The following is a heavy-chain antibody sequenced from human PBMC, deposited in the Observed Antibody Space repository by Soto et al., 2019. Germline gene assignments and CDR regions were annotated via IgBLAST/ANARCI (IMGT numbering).Heavy chain of an antibody. V-gene: IGHV3-33*01. CDR2: IWYDGSNK. CDR3: ARECYDSSGYYDYYGMDV. D-gene: IGHD3-22*01. Sequence: PGGSLRLSCAASGFTFSSYGMHWVRQAPGKGLEWVAVIWYDGSNKYYADSVKGRFTISRDNSKNTLYLQMNSLRAEDTAVYYFARECYDSSGYYDYYGMDVWGQGTTVTVSS. J-gene: IGHJ6*02. CDR1: GFTFSSYG.